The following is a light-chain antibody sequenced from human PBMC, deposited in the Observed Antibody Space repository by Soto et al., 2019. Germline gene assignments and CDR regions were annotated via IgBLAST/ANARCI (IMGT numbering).Light chain of an antibody. CDR1: QGIRNY. V-gene: IGKV1-9*01. Sequence: DIQLTQSPSFLSASVGDRVTITCRASQGIRNYLAWYQQKPGKAPKLLIYAASTLQSGVPSRFSGSGSGTGFTLPISSPQPEDFATYFCQQLNSYPPWTFGQGTKVEIK. J-gene: IGKJ1*01. CDR2: AAS. CDR3: QQLNSYPPWT.